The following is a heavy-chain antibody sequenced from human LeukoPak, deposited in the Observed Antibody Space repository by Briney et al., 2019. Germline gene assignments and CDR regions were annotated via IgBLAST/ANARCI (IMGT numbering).Heavy chain of an antibody. CDR3: ARDLEGSSWYYGY. J-gene: IGHJ4*02. D-gene: IGHD6-13*01. V-gene: IGHV3-21*01. Sequence: GGPLRLSCAASGFTFSSYSMNWVRQAPGKGLEWVSSISSSSSYIYYADSVKGRFTISRDNAKNSLYLQMNSLRAEDTAVYYCARDLEGSSWYYGYWGQGTLVTVSS. CDR2: ISSSSSYI. CDR1: GFTFSSYS.